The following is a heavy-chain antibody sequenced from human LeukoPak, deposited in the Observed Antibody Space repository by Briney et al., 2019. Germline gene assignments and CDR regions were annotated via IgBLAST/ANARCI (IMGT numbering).Heavy chain of an antibody. CDR3: ARAHGGGSGWTQNKSLIFWFDP. V-gene: IGHV4-59*01. CDR1: GASINTYY. J-gene: IGHJ5*02. CDR2: IYYSGST. Sequence: SETLSLTCTVSGASINTYYWSWIRQPPGKGLEWIGYIYYSGSTNYNPSLKSRVTISVDTSKNQYSLKLNSVTAADTAVYYCARAHGGGSGWTQNKSLIFWFDPWGQGTLVTVSS. D-gene: IGHD6-19*01.